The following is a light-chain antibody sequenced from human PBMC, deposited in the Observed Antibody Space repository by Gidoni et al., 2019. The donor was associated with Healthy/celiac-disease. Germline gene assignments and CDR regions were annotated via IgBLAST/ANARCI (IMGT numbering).Light chain of an antibody. CDR2: GAS. V-gene: IGKV3-20*01. Sequence: IVLTQSPGTLSLSPGERATLSCRASQSVSSSYLAWYQQKPGQAPRLLIYGASSRATGIPDRCSGSGSGTDFTLTSSRLEPEDVAVYYCQQYGSWWTFGQGTKVEIK. J-gene: IGKJ1*01. CDR3: QQYGSWWT. CDR1: QSVSSSY.